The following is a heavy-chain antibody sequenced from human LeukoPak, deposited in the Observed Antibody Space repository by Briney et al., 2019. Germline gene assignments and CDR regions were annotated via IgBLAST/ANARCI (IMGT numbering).Heavy chain of an antibody. CDR2: INPSGGST. Sequence: ASVKVSCKASGYTFTSYYMHWVRQAPGQGLEWMGIINPSGGSTSYAQKFQGRVTMTRDMSTSTVYMELSSLRSEDTAVYYCARTARIVGATPIRPGRVPYYFDYWGQGTLVTVSS. J-gene: IGHJ4*02. V-gene: IGHV1-46*01. CDR1: GYTFTSYY. D-gene: IGHD1-26*01. CDR3: ARTARIVGATPIRPGRVPYYFDY.